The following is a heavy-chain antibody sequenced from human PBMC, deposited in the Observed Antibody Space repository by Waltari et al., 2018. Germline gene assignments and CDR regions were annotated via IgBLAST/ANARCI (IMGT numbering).Heavy chain of an antibody. CDR3: ARGRSIAVAETGFDY. Sequence: QVQLQQWGAGLLKPSETLSLTCAVYGGSFSGYYWRWIRRPPGKGLEWIGEINHSGSTNYNPSLKSRVTISVDTSKNQFSLKLSSVTAADTAVYYCARGRSIAVAETGFDYWGQGTLVTVSS. V-gene: IGHV4-34*01. D-gene: IGHD6-19*01. CDR1: GGSFSGYY. CDR2: INHSGST. J-gene: IGHJ4*02.